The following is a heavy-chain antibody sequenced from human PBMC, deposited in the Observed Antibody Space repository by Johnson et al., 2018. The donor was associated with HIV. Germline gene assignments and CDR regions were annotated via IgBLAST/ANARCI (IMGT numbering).Heavy chain of an antibody. Sequence: EVQLVESGGGLVQAGGSLSLACAASVFTVSSNYLSWVRPAPGNGLGCVSVIYSGDRTYSAVSLKGRFTITRDSSKNTLFLQMNSLRVEDTAIYYCAGRSSAWYEEAFDIWGQGTMVTVSS. D-gene: IGHD6-19*01. CDR3: AGRSSAWYEEAFDI. CDR2: IYSGDRT. J-gene: IGHJ3*02. CDR1: VFTVSSNY. V-gene: IGHV3-66*01.